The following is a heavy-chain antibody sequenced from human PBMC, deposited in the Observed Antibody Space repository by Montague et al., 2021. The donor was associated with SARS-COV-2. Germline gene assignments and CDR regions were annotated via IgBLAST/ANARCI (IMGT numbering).Heavy chain of an antibody. J-gene: IGHJ2*01. CDR2: IYYTGTT. V-gene: IGHV4-39*01. CDR1: GGSISSSSYY. D-gene: IGHD3-10*01. Sequence: SETLSLTCTVSGGSISSSSYYWGWIRPPPGKGLEWIGSIYYTGTTYSNPSLKSRVTIHVDTSKNQFSLKPSSVTAADTAVYYCAGPSKLIWFGELFSPWYFDLWGQGTLVTVSS. CDR3: AGPSKLIWFGELFSPWYFDL.